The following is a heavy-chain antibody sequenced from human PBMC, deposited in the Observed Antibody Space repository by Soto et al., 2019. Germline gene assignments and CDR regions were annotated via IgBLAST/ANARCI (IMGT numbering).Heavy chain of an antibody. D-gene: IGHD5-12*01. CDR1: GFTFNAYG. Sequence: QVQLVESGGGVVQPGTSLRLSCAASGFTFNAYGMHWVRQAPGKGLEWVTFISFNGKKTDYADSVKGSFTVSRDNSQNTLYLQMNSLRAEETAVYYCADIGGYDSVGGTYWGQGALVTVSS. CDR3: ADIGGYDSVGGTY. CDR2: ISFNGKKT. V-gene: IGHV3-33*05. J-gene: IGHJ4*02.